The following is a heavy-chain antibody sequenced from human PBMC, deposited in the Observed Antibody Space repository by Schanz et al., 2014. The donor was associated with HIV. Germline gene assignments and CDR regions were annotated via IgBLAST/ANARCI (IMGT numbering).Heavy chain of an antibody. CDR3: ARGSGPYYYYYGMDV. D-gene: IGHD3-10*01. CDR2: ISGGSGST. Sequence: EVQVLESGGALVQPGGSLRLSCAASGLTLSSYGMSWVRQAPGKGLEWVSSISGGSGSTFYADSVKGRFTISRDNSKNTLYLEMNSLRPEDTAVYYCARGSGPYYYYYGMDVWGQGTMVTVSS. J-gene: IGHJ6*02. CDR1: GLTLSSYG. V-gene: IGHV3-23*01.